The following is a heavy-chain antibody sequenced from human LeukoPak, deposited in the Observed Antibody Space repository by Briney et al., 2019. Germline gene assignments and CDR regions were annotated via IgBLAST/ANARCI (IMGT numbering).Heavy chain of an antibody. CDR2: IYTSGST. Sequence: SETLSLTCTVSGGSISSGGYYWSWIRQPAGKGLEWIGRIYTSGSTNYNPSLKSRVTISVDTSKNQFSLKLSSVTAADTAVYYCAREGYSSVAFDIWGQGTMVTVSS. D-gene: IGHD6-25*01. CDR1: GGSISSGGYY. V-gene: IGHV4-61*02. J-gene: IGHJ3*02. CDR3: AREGYSSVAFDI.